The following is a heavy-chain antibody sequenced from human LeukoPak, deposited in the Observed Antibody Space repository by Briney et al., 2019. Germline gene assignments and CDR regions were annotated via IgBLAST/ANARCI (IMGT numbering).Heavy chain of an antibody. V-gene: IGHV3-23*01. CDR1: GFTFSRNG. D-gene: IGHD4-23*01. CDR2: ISGSGGNT. Sequence: PGGTLRLSCAASGFTFSRNGMTWVRQAPGKGLEWVSAISGSGGNTYYADSVKGRFTISRDNAKNSLYLQMNSLRAEDTAVYYCARGGLGNFDWGQGTLVTVSS. J-gene: IGHJ4*02. CDR3: ARGGLGNFD.